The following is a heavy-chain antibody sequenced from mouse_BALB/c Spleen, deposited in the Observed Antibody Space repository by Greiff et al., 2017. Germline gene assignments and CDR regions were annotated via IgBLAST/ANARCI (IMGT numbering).Heavy chain of an antibody. D-gene: IGHD3-3*01. CDR2: IDPENGNT. J-gene: IGHJ4*01. Sequence: VQLQQSGAELVRPGALVKLSCTASGFNIKDYYMHWVKQRPEQGLEWIGWIDPENGNTIYDPKFQGKASITADTSSNTAYLQLSSLTSEDTAVYYCASRGEDYAVDYWGQGTSVTVSA. CDR3: ASRGEDYAVDY. V-gene: IGHV14-1*02. CDR1: GFNIKDYY.